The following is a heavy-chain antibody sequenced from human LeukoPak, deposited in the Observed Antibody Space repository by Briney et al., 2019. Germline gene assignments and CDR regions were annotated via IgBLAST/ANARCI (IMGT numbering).Heavy chain of an antibody. J-gene: IGHJ4*02. D-gene: IGHD2-2*03. CDR3: ARVGFATPYFDY. CDR2: IFQSGTA. V-gene: IGHV4-38-2*02. Sequence: SETLSLTCTVSGYSISSGYYWGWIRQPPGKGLEWIGSIFQSGTAYYNPSLKSRDTMSVDTSKNQFSLRLNSVTAADTAVYYCARVGFATPYFDYWGQGALVAVSS. CDR1: GYSISSGYY.